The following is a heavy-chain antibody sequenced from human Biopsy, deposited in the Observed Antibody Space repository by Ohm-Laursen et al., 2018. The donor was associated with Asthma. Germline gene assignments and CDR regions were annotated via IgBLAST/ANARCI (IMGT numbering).Heavy chain of an antibody. CDR3: ARGQRSAGDRWFDP. CDR2: INPNSGGT. D-gene: IGHD6-13*01. V-gene: IGHV1-2*06. Sequence: SVKVSCKASGYTFIGCHIHWMRQAPGQGLEWMGRINPNSGGTNHAQKFQDRVTMTRDTSISTAYMEVSRLRSDDTAVYYCARGQRSAGDRWFDPWGQGTLVTVSS. J-gene: IGHJ5*02. CDR1: GYTFIGCH.